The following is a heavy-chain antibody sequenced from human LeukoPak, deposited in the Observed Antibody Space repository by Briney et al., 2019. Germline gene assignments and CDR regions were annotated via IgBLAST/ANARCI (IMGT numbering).Heavy chain of an antibody. CDR3: ARGRGYCSSTSCYTNRRNWFDP. J-gene: IGHJ5*02. CDR2: INHSGST. D-gene: IGHD2-2*02. V-gene: IGHV4-34*01. Sequence: SETLSLTCAVYGGSFSGYYWSWIRQPPGKGLEWIGEINHSGSTNYNPSLKSRVTISVDTSENQFSLKLSSVTAADTAVYYCARGRGYCSSTSCYTNRRNWFDPWGQGTLVTVSS. CDR1: GGSFSGYY.